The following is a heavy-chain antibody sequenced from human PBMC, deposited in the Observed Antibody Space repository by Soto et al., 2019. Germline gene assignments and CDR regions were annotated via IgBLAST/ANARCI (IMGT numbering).Heavy chain of an antibody. D-gene: IGHD7-27*01. CDR2: INHSGST. J-gene: IGHJ5*02. CDR3: ASGALPGRKSFVP. CDR1: GGTFSGYY. Sequence: PETLSVTCAVYGGTFSGYYWSWIRQPPGKGLEWIGEINHSGSTNYNPSLKSRVTISVDTSKNQFALKLSSVTAADTAVYFCASGALPGRKSFVPWGQGTLVTVPQ. V-gene: IGHV4-34*01.